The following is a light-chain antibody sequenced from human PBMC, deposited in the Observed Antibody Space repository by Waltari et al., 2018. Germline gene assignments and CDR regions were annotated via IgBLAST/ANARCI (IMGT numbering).Light chain of an antibody. CDR2: KDN. Sequence: SDELTQPPSVSVSPGQTATITCTGDVLPQEYVYLYQQKPGQAPKVVIYKDNERPSGIPERFSGSSLGTTVTLTISGVQAEDEADYYCQSTDTTGTCVVFGGGTKLTVL. J-gene: IGLJ2*01. V-gene: IGLV3-25*03. CDR1: VLPQEY. CDR3: QSTDTTGTCVV.